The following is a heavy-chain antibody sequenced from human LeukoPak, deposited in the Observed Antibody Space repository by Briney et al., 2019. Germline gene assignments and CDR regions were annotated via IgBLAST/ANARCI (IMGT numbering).Heavy chain of an antibody. J-gene: IGHJ2*01. D-gene: IGHD4-17*01. CDR2: IYYSGST. Sequence: SETLSLTCTVSGGSISSYYWSWIRQPPGKGLEWIGYIYYSGSTNYNPSLKCRDTISVDTSKNQFSLKLSSVTAADTAVYYCARRMTTVTIFMSPTRPYWYFDLWGRGTLVTVSP. CDR1: GGSISSYY. V-gene: IGHV4-59*08. CDR3: ARRMTTVTIFMSPTRPYWYFDL.